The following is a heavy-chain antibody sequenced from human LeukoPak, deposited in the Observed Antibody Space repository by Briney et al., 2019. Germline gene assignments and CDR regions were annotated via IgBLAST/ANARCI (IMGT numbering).Heavy chain of an antibody. CDR3: ARRKAVAGTLYDAFDI. CDR2: IYPGDSDT. CDR1: GYSFTSYW. J-gene: IGHJ3*02. Sequence: GASLQISCKGSGYSFTSYWIGWVRQMPGKGLEWMGIIYPGDSDTRYSPSFQGQVTISADKSISTAYLQWSSLKASDTAMYYCARRKAVAGTLYDAFDIWGQGTMVTVSS. V-gene: IGHV5-51*01. D-gene: IGHD6-19*01.